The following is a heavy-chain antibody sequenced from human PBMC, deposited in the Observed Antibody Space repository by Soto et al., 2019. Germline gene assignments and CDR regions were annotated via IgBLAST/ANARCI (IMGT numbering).Heavy chain of an antibody. J-gene: IGHJ6*02. D-gene: IGHD1-1*01. CDR2: IGAARDP. CDR3: ARAHPRRPPRPTDYYYALDG. CDR1: GFSFSEYD. V-gene: IGHV3-13*05. Sequence: PGGSLRLSCTASGFSFSEYDMKWVRQVPGKGLEWVSTIGAARDPYYTGAVKHRFTISRENARNSMFLQMNSVTVVDTAFYYCARAHPRRPPRPTDYYYALDGWGLGSRVTVYS.